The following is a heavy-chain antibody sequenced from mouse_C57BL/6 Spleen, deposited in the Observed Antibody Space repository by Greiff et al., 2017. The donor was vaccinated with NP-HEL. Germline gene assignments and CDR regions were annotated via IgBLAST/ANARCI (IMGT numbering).Heavy chain of an antibody. J-gene: IGHJ2*01. D-gene: IGHD2-4*01. V-gene: IGHV10-1*01. CDR2: IRSKSNNYAT. CDR3: VRHRDDYDWVFDY. CDR1: GFSFNTYA. Sequence: EVQRVESGGGLVQPKGSLKLSCAASGFSFNTYAMNWVRQAPGKGLEWVARIRSKSNNYATYYADSVKDRFTISRDDSESMLYLQMNNLKTEDTAMYYCVRHRDDYDWVFDYWGQGTTLTVSS.